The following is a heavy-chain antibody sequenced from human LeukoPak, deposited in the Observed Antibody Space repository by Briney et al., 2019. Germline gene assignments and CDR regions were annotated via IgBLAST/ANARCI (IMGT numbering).Heavy chain of an antibody. D-gene: IGHD3-22*01. CDR1: GGSISRSNW. J-gene: IGHJ2*01. CDR3: ARQDYYDTGTWYFDL. Sequence: PSETLSLTCAVFGGSISRSNWWSWVRQPPGKGLEWIGEIYHSGSTKYNPSLKSRVTISLDKSKNQFSLKLSSVTAADTAVYYCARQDYYDTGTWYFDLWGRGTLVTVSS. V-gene: IGHV4-4*02. CDR2: IYHSGST.